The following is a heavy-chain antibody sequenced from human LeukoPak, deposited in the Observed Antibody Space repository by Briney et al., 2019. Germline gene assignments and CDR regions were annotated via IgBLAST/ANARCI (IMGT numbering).Heavy chain of an antibody. CDR1: GYPFANFA. Sequence: ASVKVSCKASGYPFANFAISWVRQARGQGLEWVGRISGDKGPTYYAQKLQGRVTLTTDTSTSTAYMELTNLRSDDTAVYYCARGGYSDYWGQGTLVTVSS. CDR3: ARGGYSDY. V-gene: IGHV1-18*01. CDR2: ISGDKGPT. J-gene: IGHJ4*02. D-gene: IGHD2-15*01.